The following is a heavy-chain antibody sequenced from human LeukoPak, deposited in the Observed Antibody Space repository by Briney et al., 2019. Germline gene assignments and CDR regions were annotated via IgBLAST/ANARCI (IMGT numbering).Heavy chain of an antibody. Sequence: GGSLRLSCAASGFTFSSYGMHWVRQAPGKGLEWVAVISYDGSNKYYADSVKGRFTISGDNSKNTLYLQMNSLRAEDTAVYYCAKTKYYDILTGYSRHNYFDYWGQGTLVTVSS. CDR1: GFTFSSYG. CDR2: ISYDGSNK. J-gene: IGHJ4*02. CDR3: AKTKYYDILTGYSRHNYFDY. D-gene: IGHD3-9*01. V-gene: IGHV3-30*18.